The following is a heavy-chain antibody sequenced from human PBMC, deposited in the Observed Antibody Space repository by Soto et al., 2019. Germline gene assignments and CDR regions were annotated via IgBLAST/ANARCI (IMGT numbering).Heavy chain of an antibody. D-gene: IGHD6-19*01. CDR3: ARRRGGFGGGWTTPYFDY. CDR1: GFSLNTGGVG. CDR2: IYWDDDK. J-gene: IGHJ4*02. V-gene: IGHV2-5*02. Sequence: QITLKESGPTVVKPTQTLTLTCSLSGFSLNTGGVGVGWIRQPPGKALEWLAVIYWDDDKSWNPSLRDRLTINREASDDQGVLTVTNMDPVDTGTYYCARRRGGFGGGWTTPYFDYWGQGTLVTVSS.